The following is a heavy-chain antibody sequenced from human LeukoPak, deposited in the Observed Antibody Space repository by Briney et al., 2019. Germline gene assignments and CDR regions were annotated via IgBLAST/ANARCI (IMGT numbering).Heavy chain of an antibody. CDR1: GGSISSSSYY. Sequence: SETLSLTCTVSGGSISSSSYYWGWIRQPPGKGLEWIGSIYYSGSTYYNPSLKSRVTISVDTSKNQFSLKLSSATAADTAVYYCASLGYCSSTSCYEWGQGTLVTVSS. CDR2: IYYSGST. V-gene: IGHV4-39*01. J-gene: IGHJ4*02. CDR3: ASLGYCSSTSCYE. D-gene: IGHD2-2*01.